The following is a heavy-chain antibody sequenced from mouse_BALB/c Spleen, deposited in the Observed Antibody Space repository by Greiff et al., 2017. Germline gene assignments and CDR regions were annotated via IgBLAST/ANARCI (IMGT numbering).Heavy chain of an antibody. V-gene: IGHV5-12-2*01. J-gene: IGHJ3*01. CDR1: GFTFSSYT. CDR3: TRDDGLWFAY. CDR2: ISNGGGST. D-gene: IGHD2-3*01. Sequence: EVKLMESGGGLVQPGGSLKLSCAASGFTFSSYTMSWVRQTPEKRLEWVAYISNGGGSTYYPDTVKGRFTISRDNAKNTLYLQMSSLKSEDTAMYYCTRDDGLWFAYWGQGTLVTVSA.